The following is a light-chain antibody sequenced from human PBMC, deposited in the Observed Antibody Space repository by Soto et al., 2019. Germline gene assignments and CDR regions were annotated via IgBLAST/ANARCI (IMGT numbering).Light chain of an antibody. J-gene: IGKJ2*02. V-gene: IGKV3-20*01. Sequence: EIVLTQPPETLSLYPVEGATLSCRASDSISSNFLAWYQQRPGQAHRIIMYAAYSRATGIQGRFSGSGSGTDFTLTIRRMEPEDFAVYYCKQYGSSHRTLGEGKKLDIK. CDR1: DSISSNF. CDR3: KQYGSSHRT. CDR2: AAY.